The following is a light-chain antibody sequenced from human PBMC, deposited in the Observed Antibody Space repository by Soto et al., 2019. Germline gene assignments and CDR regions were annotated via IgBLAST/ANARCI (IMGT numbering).Light chain of an antibody. J-gene: IGKJ2*01. V-gene: IGKV3-20*01. CDR1: QSVSSSY. CDR3: QQYASSS. Sequence: ENVVTQSPGTLSFSPGERATLSCRASQSVSSSYLAWYQQKLGQAPRLLIYDAFRRATGIPGRFSGSGSGTDFTLTNSRLEPEDLAVYYCQQYASSSFGQGTKLELK. CDR2: DAF.